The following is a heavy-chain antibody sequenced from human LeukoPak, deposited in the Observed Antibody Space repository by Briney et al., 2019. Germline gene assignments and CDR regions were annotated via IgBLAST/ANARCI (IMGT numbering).Heavy chain of an antibody. CDR1: GGSFSGYY. J-gene: IGHJ4*02. V-gene: IGHV4-34*01. D-gene: IGHD6-19*01. Sequence: SETLSLTCAVYGGSFSGYYWSWIRQPPGKGLEWIGEINHSGSTNYNPSLKSRVTISVDTSKNQFSLKLSSVTAADTAVYCCARDGYSSGWYDPAYFDYWGQGTLVTVSS. CDR3: ARDGYSSGWYDPAYFDY. CDR2: INHSGST.